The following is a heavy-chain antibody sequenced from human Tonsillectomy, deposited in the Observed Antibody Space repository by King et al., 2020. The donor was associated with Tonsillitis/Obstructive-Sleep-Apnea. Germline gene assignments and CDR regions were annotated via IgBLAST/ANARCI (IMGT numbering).Heavy chain of an antibody. CDR3: ASAYSIHDPTDY. CDR1: GFTVSSNY. D-gene: IGHD2-21*01. Sequence: VQLVESGGGLIQPGGSLRLSCAASGFTVSSNYMSWFRQAPGKGLEWVSVIYSGGSTYYADSVKGRFTISRDNSKNTLYLQMNSLRAEDTAVDYCASAYSIHDPTDYWGQGTLVTVSS. CDR2: IYSGGST. V-gene: IGHV3-53*01. J-gene: IGHJ4*02.